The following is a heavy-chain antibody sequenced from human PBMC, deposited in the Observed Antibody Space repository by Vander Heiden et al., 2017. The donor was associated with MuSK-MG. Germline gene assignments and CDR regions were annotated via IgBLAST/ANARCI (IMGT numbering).Heavy chain of an antibody. CDR2: IIPTLGFT. V-gene: IGHV1-69*02. J-gene: IGHJ4*02. CDR3: ATSVTTAGPADY. CDR1: GGTFSHYT. D-gene: IGHD2-2*01. Sequence: QVQLVQSGAEMKAPGSSLKVSCEASGGTFSHYTVNWVRQAPGRGLEWMGRIIPTLGFTNTAQKFQGRITISADTSTGIAYIELNSLTSDDTAVYYCATSVTTAGPADYWGQGTQVIVSS.